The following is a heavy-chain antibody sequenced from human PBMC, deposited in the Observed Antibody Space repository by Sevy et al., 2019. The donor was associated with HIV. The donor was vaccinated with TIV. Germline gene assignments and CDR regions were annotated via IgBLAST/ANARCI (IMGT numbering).Heavy chain of an antibody. Sequence: GGSLRLSCAASGFRFSDYAVHWVRQAPGTGLEWVADISYDGNYKNYADSVKGRFTISRDNSKNTLFLQVSSLKAEDTAIYYCARVGYFYDSSGYPTYYYYGMDVWGQGTTVTVSS. CDR3: ARVGYFYDSSGYPTYYYYGMDV. D-gene: IGHD3-22*01. V-gene: IGHV3-30-3*01. CDR1: GFRFSDYA. J-gene: IGHJ6*02. CDR2: ISYDGNYK.